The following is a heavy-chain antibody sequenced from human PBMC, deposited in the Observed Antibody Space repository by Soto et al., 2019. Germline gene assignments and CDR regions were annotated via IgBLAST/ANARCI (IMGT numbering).Heavy chain of an antibody. V-gene: IGHV5-51*03. CDR2: IYPGDSDT. J-gene: IGHJ5*02. CDR1: GYSFTSYW. D-gene: IGHD2-2*02. Sequence: EVQLVQSGAEVKEPGESLKISCKGSGYSFTSYWIGWVRQMSGKGLEWMGIIYPGDSDTRYSPSFQGQVTISADKSISTAYLQWSILKASDPAMYYCARGYCSSTSCYRIRFDPWGQGTLVTVSS. CDR3: ARGYCSSTSCYRIRFDP.